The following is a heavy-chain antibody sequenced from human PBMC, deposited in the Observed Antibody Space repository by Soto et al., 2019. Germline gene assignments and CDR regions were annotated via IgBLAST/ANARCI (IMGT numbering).Heavy chain of an antibody. J-gene: IGHJ6*01. CDR1: GYSFTDYH. CDR2: INPKSGGT. CDR3: ARGDSTDCSNGVCSFFYNHDMDV. D-gene: IGHD2-8*01. Sequence: GASVKVSCKASGYSFTDYHIHWVRQAPGQGLEWLGRINPKSGGTSTAQKFQGWVTMTTDTSTSTASMEPTRLTSDDTAIWYCARGDSTDCSNGVCSFFYNHDMDVWGQGTTVTVTS. V-gene: IGHV1-2*04.